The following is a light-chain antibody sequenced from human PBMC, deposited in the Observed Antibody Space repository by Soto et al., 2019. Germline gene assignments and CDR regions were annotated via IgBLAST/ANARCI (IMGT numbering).Light chain of an antibody. V-gene: IGLV2-14*01. CDR2: DVS. CDR3: TSYTSSSTPYV. CDR1: SSDVGAYTY. J-gene: IGLJ1*01. Sequence: QSVLTQPASGSGSPGQSSTISCAGTSSDVGAYTYVSWYQQHPGKAPKLMIYDVSNRPSGVSNRSSGSKSGNTASLTISGLQAEDEADYYCTSYTSSSTPYVFGGGTKVTV.